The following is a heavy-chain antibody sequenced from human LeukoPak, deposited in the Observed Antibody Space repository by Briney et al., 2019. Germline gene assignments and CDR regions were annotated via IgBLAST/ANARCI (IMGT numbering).Heavy chain of an antibody. Sequence: PGGSLRLSCAASGFTFSSYAMHWVRQAPGKGLEWVAVISYDGSNKYYADSVKGRFTISRDNSKNTLYLQMNSLRAEDTAVYYCARDGGYDFGYFDYWGQGTLVTVSS. D-gene: IGHD5-12*01. CDR3: ARDGGYDFGYFDY. J-gene: IGHJ4*02. CDR2: ISYDGSNK. V-gene: IGHV3-30-3*01. CDR1: GFTFSSYA.